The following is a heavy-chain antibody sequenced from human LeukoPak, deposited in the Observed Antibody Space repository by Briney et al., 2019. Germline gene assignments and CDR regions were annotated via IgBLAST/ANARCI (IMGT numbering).Heavy chain of an antibody. CDR3: ARGGYCSSTSCYAEVNAFDI. J-gene: IGHJ3*02. Sequence: KASETLSLTCAVYGGSFSGYYWSWIRQPPGKGLEWIGEINHSGSTNYNPSLRSRVTISVDTSKNQFSLKLSSVTAADTAVYYCARGGYCSSTSCYAEVNAFDIWGQGTMVTVSS. CDR1: GGSFSGYY. CDR2: INHSGST. D-gene: IGHD2-2*01. V-gene: IGHV4-34*01.